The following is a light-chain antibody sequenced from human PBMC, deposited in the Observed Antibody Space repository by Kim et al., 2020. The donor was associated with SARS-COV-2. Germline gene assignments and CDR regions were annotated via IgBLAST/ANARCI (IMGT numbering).Light chain of an antibody. V-gene: IGLV2-23*02. CDR1: TTDVDYYDL. CDR3: FSYGGRSTYV. Sequence: GQSITLSCTGTTTDVDYYDLVSWYQQKPGKAPTLIIYEVTKRPSGISTRFSGSKSGNTASLTISGLQAEDEADYYCFSYGGRSTYVFGTGTKVTVL. J-gene: IGLJ1*01. CDR2: EVT.